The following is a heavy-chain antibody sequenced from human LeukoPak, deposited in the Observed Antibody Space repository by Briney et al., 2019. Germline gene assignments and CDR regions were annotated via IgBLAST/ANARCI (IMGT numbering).Heavy chain of an antibody. J-gene: IGHJ4*02. CDR1: GFTFSRYV. D-gene: IGHD6-13*01. Sequence: PGGSLRLSCAASGFTFSRYVMSWVRQPPGKGLEWVSGISGSGDKTYYADSVKHRLTTSRDNSKNTLSLVMNSLRVEHTAVYYCARHLASSWYFDYWGQGTLVTASS. CDR3: ARHLASSWYFDY. CDR2: ISGSGDKT. V-gene: IGHV3-23*01.